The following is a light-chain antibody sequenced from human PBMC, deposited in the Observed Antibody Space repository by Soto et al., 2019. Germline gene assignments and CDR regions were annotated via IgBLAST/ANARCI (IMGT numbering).Light chain of an antibody. CDR1: QSVGSN. CDR2: GAS. J-gene: IGKJ2*01. V-gene: IGKV3-15*01. CDR3: KQYGDWVRT. Sequence: EIVMTQSPATLSVSPGERATLSCRASQSVGSNLAWYQQKPGQAPRLLIYGASTRATGIPARFSGSGSGTEFTLTISSLQSEDFAVYYCKQYGDWVRTFGQGTTLEIK.